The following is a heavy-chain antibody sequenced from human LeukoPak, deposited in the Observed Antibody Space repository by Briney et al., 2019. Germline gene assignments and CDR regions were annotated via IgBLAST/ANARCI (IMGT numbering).Heavy chain of an antibody. Sequence: SETLSLTCTVSGGSISSYYWSWIRQPPGKGLEWIGYIYYSGSTNYNPSLKSRVTISVDTCKNQFSLKLSSVTAADTAVYYCARQVRFGELLNFDYWGQGTLVTVSS. V-gene: IGHV4-59*01. CDR2: IYYSGST. CDR3: ARQVRFGELLNFDY. CDR1: GGSISSYY. D-gene: IGHD3-10*01. J-gene: IGHJ4*02.